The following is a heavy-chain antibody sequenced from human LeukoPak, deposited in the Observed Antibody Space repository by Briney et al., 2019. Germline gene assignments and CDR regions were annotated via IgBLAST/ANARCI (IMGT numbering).Heavy chain of an antibody. V-gene: IGHV3-53*01. CDR1: AFTASATH. CDR3: AKDEATSGGGLAS. D-gene: IGHD3-16*01. Sequence: GGSLRLSGAASAFTASATHRTWFRQAPGKGLEWVSAMYTGGTTYYADSVTGRFTISRDNSKNTLYLHMNSLRAEDTGVYYCAKDEATSGGGLASWGQGTLVSVSS. J-gene: IGHJ4*02. CDR2: MYTGGTT.